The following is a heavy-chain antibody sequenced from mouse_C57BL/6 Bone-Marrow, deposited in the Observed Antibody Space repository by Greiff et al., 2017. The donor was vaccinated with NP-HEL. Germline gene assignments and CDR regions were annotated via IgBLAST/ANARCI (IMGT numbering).Heavy chain of an antibody. J-gene: IGHJ4*01. V-gene: IGHV1-55*01. CDR3: ERRGSHPLYAMDY. D-gene: IGHD6-1*01. Sequence: QVQLQQPGADLVKPGASVKMSCTASGFTFTSYWITWVQQTPGQGLEWIGDIYPGSGCTYYTEKFKSQATLTVDTSSSTAYMQLSSLTSENSAVYYCERRGSHPLYAMDYWGQGTSVTVSS. CDR2: IYPGSGCT. CDR1: GFTFTSYW.